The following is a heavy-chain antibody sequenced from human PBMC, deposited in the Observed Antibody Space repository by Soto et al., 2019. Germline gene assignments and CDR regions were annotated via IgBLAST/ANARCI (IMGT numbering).Heavy chain of an antibody. Sequence: EVQLVESGGGLVQPGESLRLSCAASGFTFSNSWMIWVRQAPGKGREWVANITEDGSEKDYVDPVKGRFTITRDNAKNSLYLQLNNLRAEDTAVYFCTRKRFGMDVWGQGTTVTVSS. CDR3: TRKRFGMDV. V-gene: IGHV3-7*03. CDR2: ITEDGSEK. J-gene: IGHJ6*02. CDR1: GFTFSNSW.